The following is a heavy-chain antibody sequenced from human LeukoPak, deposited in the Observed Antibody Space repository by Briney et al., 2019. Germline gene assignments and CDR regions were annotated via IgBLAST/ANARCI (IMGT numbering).Heavy chain of an antibody. Sequence: GGSLRLSCAASGFTFISYAMSWVRQAPGKGLEWVSAISGSGGSTYYADSVKGRFTISRDNSKNTLYLQMNSLRAEDTAVYYCAKVPGSTLMIARRDFDYWGQGTLVTVSS. CDR2: ISGSGGST. CDR1: GFTFISYA. V-gene: IGHV3-23*01. J-gene: IGHJ4*02. CDR3: AKVPGSTLMIARRDFDY. D-gene: IGHD3-22*01.